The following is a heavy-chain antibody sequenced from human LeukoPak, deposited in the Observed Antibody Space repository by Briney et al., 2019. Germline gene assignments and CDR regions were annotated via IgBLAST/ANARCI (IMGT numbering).Heavy chain of an antibody. CDR3: AANSVGFQH. CDR1: GFTVTSDK. Sequence: GGSLRLSCAASGFTVTSDKMTWVRQAPGKGLEWVSIIYSGGSTYYADSVKGRFTISRDNSKNTLYLQMNSLRAEDTAVYYCAANSVGFQHWGQGTLVIVSS. V-gene: IGHV3-66*01. J-gene: IGHJ1*01. CDR2: IYSGGST.